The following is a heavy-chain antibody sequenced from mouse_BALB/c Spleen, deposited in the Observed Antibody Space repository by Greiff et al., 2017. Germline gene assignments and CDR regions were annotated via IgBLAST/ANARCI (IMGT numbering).Heavy chain of an antibody. CDR2: ISSGGST. CDR3: ARGRRYYGSSLYAMDY. CDR1: GFTFSSYA. Sequence: EVMLVESGGGLVKPGGSLKLSCAASGFTFSSYAMSWVRQTPEKRLEWVASISSGGSTYYPDSVKGRFTIYRDNARNILSRQMSSLRSEDTAMYYCARGRRYYGSSLYAMDYWGQGTSVTVSS. J-gene: IGHJ4*01. D-gene: IGHD1-1*01. V-gene: IGHV5-6-5*01.